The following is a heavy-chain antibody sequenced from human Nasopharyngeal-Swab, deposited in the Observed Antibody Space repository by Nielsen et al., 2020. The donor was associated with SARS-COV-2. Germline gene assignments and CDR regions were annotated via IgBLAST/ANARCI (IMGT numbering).Heavy chain of an antibody. J-gene: IGHJ4*02. CDR3: ARYSRSSWSSRRDY. V-gene: IGHV4-34*01. CDR2: INHSGST. D-gene: IGHD6-13*01. Sequence: WIRQPPGKGLEWIGVINHSGSTNYNPSLKSRVTISVDTSKNQFSLKLSSVTAADTAVYYCARYSRSSWSSRRDYWGQGTLVTVSS.